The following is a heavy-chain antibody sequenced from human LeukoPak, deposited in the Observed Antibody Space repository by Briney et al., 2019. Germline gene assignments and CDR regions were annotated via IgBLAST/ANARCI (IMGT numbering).Heavy chain of an antibody. J-gene: IGHJ4*02. V-gene: IGHV4-59*08. D-gene: IGHD6-13*01. CDR1: GGSISSYY. CDR3: ARQVGPFYSTLDY. Sequence: SETLSLTCTVSGGSISSYYWSRIRLPPGKGLEWIGYLSKSGNTNYSPSLKSRVTIFGDTSKNQFFLKLSSVTAADTAVYYCARQVGPFYSTLDYWGQGALVTVSS. CDR2: LSKSGNT.